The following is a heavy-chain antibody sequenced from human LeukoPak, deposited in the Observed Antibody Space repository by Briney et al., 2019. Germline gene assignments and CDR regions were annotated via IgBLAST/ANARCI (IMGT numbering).Heavy chain of an antibody. J-gene: IGHJ4*02. CDR1: GFTFSNYA. D-gene: IGHD3-10*01. CDR2: ISYDGSNK. CDR3: ARDPRGLRGVLYYFDY. Sequence: PGGSLRLSCAASGFTFSNYAIHWVRQALGKGLEWVAVISYDGSNKYYADSVKGRFTISRDNAKNTLYLQMNSLRAEDTAVYYCARDPRGLRGVLYYFDYWGQGTLVTVSS. V-gene: IGHV3-30-3*01.